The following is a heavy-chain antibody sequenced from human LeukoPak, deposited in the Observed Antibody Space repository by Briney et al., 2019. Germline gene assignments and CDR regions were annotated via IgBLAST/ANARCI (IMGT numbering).Heavy chain of an antibody. CDR3: ARTYVWGSYPDYFDY. J-gene: IGHJ4*02. V-gene: IGHV4-34*01. CDR1: GGSFSGYY. Sequence: SETLSLTCAVYGGSFSGYYWSWIRQPPGKGLEWIGEINHSESTNYNPSLKSRVTISVDTSKNQFSLKLSSVTAADTAVYYCARTYVWGSYPDYFDYWGQGTLVTVSS. D-gene: IGHD3-16*02. CDR2: INHSEST.